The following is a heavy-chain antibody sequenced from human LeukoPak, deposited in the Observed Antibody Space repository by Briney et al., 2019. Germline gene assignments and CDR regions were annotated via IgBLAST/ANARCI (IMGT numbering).Heavy chain of an antibody. CDR2: IRYDGSRK. D-gene: IGHD4/OR15-4a*01. V-gene: IGHV3-30*02. Sequence: GGSLRLSCAASRFTFSGYGMHWVRQAPGKGLEWVAFIRYDGSRKYYADSVKGRFTISRDNSKNTLYLQMNGLRAEDTAMYYCAKVSLNMVNDAFDIWGQGTMVSVSS. CDR1: RFTFSGYG. J-gene: IGHJ3*02. CDR3: AKVSLNMVNDAFDI.